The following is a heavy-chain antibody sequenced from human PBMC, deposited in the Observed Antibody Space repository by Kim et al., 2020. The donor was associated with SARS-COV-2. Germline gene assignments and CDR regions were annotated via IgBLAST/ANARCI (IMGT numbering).Heavy chain of an antibody. CDR2: ITPFNGNT. Sequence: SVKVSCKASGYTFTYRYLHWVRQAPGQALEWMGWITPFNGNTNYAQKFQDRVTITRDRSMSTAYMELSSLRSEDTAMYYCAGGYLLWFGEERSWFDPWGQGTLVTVSS. J-gene: IGHJ5*02. D-gene: IGHD3-10*01. V-gene: IGHV1-45*02. CDR3: AGGYLLWFGEERSWFDP. CDR1: GYTFTYRY.